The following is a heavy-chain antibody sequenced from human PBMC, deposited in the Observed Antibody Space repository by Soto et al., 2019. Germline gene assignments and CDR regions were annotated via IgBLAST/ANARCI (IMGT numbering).Heavy chain of an antibody. Sequence: GGSLRLSCAASGFTFSTYDRHWVRQATGKGLECVSAIGTLGDTYYLDSVKGRFTISRENAKNSLYLQMNSLRAGDTAVYYCARGRSNQYESSPPPKFDPWGRGTLVTVYS. CDR1: GFTFSTYD. D-gene: IGHD2-8*01. J-gene: IGHJ5*02. CDR2: IGTLGDT. V-gene: IGHV3-13*01. CDR3: ARGRSNQYESSPPPKFDP.